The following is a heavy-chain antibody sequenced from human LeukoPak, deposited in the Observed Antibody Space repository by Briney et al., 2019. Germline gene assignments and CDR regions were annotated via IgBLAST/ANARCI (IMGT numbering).Heavy chain of an antibody. CDR2: IYYSGST. Sequence: PSQTLSLTCTVSGGSISSGGYYWSWIRQHPGKGLEWIGYIYYSGSTYYNPSLKSRVTISVDTSKNQFSLKLSSVTAADTAVYYCARDHIVVVPAAYYYYYYGMDVWGQGTTVTVSS. J-gene: IGHJ6*02. V-gene: IGHV4-31*03. CDR1: GGSISSGGYY. CDR3: ARDHIVVVPAAYYYYYYGMDV. D-gene: IGHD2-2*01.